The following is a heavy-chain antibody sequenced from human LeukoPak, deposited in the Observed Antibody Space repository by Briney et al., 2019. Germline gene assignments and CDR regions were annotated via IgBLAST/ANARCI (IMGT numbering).Heavy chain of an antibody. CDR1: GFTFSSYA. V-gene: IGHV3-30*04. CDR3: ARGRSGDIVATIFDY. D-gene: IGHD5-12*01. CDR2: ISYDGSNE. J-gene: IGHJ4*02. Sequence: GGSLRLSCAASGFTFSSYAMHWVRQAPGKGLEWVAVISYDGSNEYYADSVKGRFTVSRDNSKNTLYLQVNSLRAEDTAVYYCARGRSGDIVATIFDYWGQGTLVTVSS.